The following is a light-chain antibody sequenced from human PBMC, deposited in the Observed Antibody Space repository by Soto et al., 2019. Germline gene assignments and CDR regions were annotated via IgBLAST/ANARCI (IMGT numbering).Light chain of an antibody. CDR3: QQYISFPPT. Sequence: DIQMTQSPSTLSASVGDRVTITCRASQNIISWLAWYQQKPGKAPKLLTYKASSLESGVPSRFSGSGSGTEFTLTISSLQPDDFATYYCQQYISFPPTFGQGTKLDIK. CDR1: QNIISW. V-gene: IGKV1-5*03. CDR2: KAS. J-gene: IGKJ2*01.